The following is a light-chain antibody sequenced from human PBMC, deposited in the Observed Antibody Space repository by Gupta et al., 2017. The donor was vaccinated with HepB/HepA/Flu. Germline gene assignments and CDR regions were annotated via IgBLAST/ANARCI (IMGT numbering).Light chain of an antibody. CDR1: QSLVKSNGYNY. CDR3: MQALQSPRT. Sequence: DIVMTESPLSLPVTHGESASISCRSSQSLVKSNGYNYLDWYLQKPGQSPQLLIYLGSNRASGVPDRFSGSGSGADFTLKISRVEADDVGVYYCMQALQSPRTFGQGTKLEIK. J-gene: IGKJ2*02. V-gene: IGKV2-28*01. CDR2: LGS.